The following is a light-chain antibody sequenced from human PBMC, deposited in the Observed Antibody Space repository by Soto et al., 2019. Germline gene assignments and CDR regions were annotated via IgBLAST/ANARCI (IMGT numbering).Light chain of an antibody. V-gene: IGKV3-20*01. CDR1: QSVSSY. J-gene: IGKJ5*01. CDR3: QQYGSSLPIT. CDR2: DAS. Sequence: EIVLTHSPATLSLSPGERATLSFSASQSVSSYLAWYQQKPGRAPRLLIYDASNRATGIPARFSGSGSGTDFTLTISRVAPEDFAVYYCQQYGSSLPITFGQGTRLEIK.